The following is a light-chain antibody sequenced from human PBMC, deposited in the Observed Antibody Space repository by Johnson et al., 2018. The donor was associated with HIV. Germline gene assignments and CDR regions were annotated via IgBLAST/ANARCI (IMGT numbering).Light chain of an antibody. Sequence: QSVLTQPPSVSAAPGQKVTISCSRSSSNIGNNYVSWYRQLPGTAPKVLIYEDNKRPSGIPDRFSGSKSGTSAALDIAGLQTGDEADYYCGTWDSSLTVGVFGSGTKVTVL. CDR1: SSNIGNNY. CDR2: EDN. CDR3: GTWDSSLTVGV. J-gene: IGLJ1*01. V-gene: IGLV1-51*02.